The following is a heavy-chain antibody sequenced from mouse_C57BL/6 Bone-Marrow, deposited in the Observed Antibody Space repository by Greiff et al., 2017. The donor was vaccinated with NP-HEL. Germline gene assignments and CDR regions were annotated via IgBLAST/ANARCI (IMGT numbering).Heavy chain of an antibody. J-gene: IGHJ3*01. CDR1: GYTFTSYW. Sequence: QVQLQQPGAELVMPGASVKLSCKASGYTFTSYWMHWVKQRPGQGLEWIGEIDPSDSYTNYNQKFKGKSTLTVHKSSSTAYMQLSSLTSEDSAVYYCARSTTGFAYWGQGTLVTVSA. V-gene: IGHV1-69*01. D-gene: IGHD1-1*01. CDR3: ARSTTGFAY. CDR2: IDPSDSYT.